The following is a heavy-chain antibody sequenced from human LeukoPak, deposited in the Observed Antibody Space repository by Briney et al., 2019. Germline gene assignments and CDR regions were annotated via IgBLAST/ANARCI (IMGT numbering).Heavy chain of an antibody. Sequence: GGSLRLSCAASGFTFDDYAMHWVRQAPGKGLEWVSGISWNSGSIGYADSVKGRFTISRDNAKNSLYLQMNSLRAEDTALYYCARDRCSGGRCYSLSVGYMDVWGKGTTVTVSS. CDR2: ISWNSGSI. V-gene: IGHV3-9*01. CDR3: ARDRCSGGRCYSLSVGYMDV. D-gene: IGHD2-15*01. J-gene: IGHJ6*03. CDR1: GFTFDDYA.